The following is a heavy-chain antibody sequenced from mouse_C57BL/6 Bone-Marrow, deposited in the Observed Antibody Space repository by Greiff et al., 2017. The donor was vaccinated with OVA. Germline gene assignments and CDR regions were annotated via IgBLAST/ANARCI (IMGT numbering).Heavy chain of an antibody. CDR1: GFTFSSYA. V-gene: IGHV5-9-1*02. J-gene: IGHJ3*01. CDR3: TRAYYSNWGFAY. D-gene: IGHD2-5*01. Sequence: EVQLVESGEGLVKPGGSLKLSCAASGFTFSSYAMSWVRQTPEKRLEWVAYISSGGDYICYADTVKGRFTISRDNARNTLYLQRSSLKSEDTAMYYCTRAYYSNWGFAYWGQGTLVTVSA. CDR2: ISSGGDYI.